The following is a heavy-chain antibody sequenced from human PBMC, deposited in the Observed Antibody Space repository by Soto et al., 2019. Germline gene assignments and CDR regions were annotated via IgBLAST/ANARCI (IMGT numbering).Heavy chain of an antibody. D-gene: IGHD3-22*01. CDR1: GYTFTSYD. CDR3: ARDQYDSSGYYPGNWFDP. Sequence: ASVKVSCKASGYTFTSYDINWVRQATGQGLEWMGWMNPNNGNTNYAQKLQGRVTMTTDTSTSTAYMELRSLRSDDTAVYYCARDQYDSSGYYPGNWFDPWGQGTLVTVSS. J-gene: IGHJ5*02. CDR2: MNPNNGNT. V-gene: IGHV1-18*01.